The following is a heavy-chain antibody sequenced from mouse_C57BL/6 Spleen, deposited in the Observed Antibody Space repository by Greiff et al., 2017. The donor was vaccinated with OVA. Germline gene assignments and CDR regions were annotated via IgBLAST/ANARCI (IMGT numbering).Heavy chain of an antibody. J-gene: IGHJ1*03. CDR1: GYAFTNYL. CDR3: ARREYYGSSYDWYFDV. D-gene: IGHD1-1*01. Sequence: QVQLQQSGAELVRPGTSVKVSCKASGYAFTNYLIEWVKQRPGQGLEWIGVLNPGSGGTNYNEKFKGKATLTADKSSSTAYMQLSSLTSEDSAVYFCARREYYGSSYDWYFDVWGTGTTVTVSS. V-gene: IGHV1-54*01. CDR2: LNPGSGGT.